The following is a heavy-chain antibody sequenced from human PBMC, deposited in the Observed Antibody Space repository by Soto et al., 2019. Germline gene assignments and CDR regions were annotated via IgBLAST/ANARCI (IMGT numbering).Heavy chain of an antibody. V-gene: IGHV1-2*02. Sequence: ASVKVSCKASGYTFTGYYMHWVRQAPGQRLEWMGWNNPNLGGTNYAQNPQGRVTMSKYTSISAAYMLLSRQICDDTAVYYRSRDRGQLRYYFDYWGQGTLVTVSS. CDR2: NNPNLGGT. J-gene: IGHJ4*02. D-gene: IGHD6-6*01. CDR1: GYTFTGYY. CDR3: SRDRGQLRYYFDY.